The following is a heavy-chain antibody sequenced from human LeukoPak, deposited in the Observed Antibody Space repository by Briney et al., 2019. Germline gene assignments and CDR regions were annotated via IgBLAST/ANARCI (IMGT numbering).Heavy chain of an antibody. CDR2: IWYDGSNK. D-gene: IGHD3-22*01. CDR1: GFTFSSYG. V-gene: IGHV3-33*08. CDR3: AREYYYDSSGTIDY. J-gene: IGHJ4*02. Sequence: TGGSLRLSCEASGFTFSSYGMHWVRQAPGKGLEWVAVIWYDGSNKYYADSVKGRFTISRDNSKNTLYLQMNSLRAEDTAVYYCAREYYYDSSGTIDYWGQGTLVTVSS.